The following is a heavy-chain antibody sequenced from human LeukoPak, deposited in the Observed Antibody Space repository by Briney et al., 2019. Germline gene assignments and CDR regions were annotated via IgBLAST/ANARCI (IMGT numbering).Heavy chain of an antibody. CDR1: GFTFSSYD. D-gene: IGHD3-10*01. CDR3: ARVLYGSGSSHSTFDY. J-gene: IGHJ4*02. V-gene: IGHV3-48*04. CDR2: ISSSSSII. Sequence: GGSLRLSCAASGFTFSSYDMNWVRQAPGKGLEWVSYISSSSSIIFYTDSVKGRFTISRDNAKNSLYLQMNSLRAEDTAVYYCARVLYGSGSSHSTFDYWGQGSLVTVSS.